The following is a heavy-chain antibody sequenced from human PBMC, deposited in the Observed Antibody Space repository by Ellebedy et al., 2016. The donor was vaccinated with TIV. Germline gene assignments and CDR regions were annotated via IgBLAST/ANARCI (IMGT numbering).Heavy chain of an antibody. CDR2: VFYTGST. CDR1: GGSISSSDYY. CDR3: ARRAGTGRFDP. D-gene: IGHD6-19*01. J-gene: IGHJ5*02. Sequence: MPGGSLRLSCTVSGGSISSSDYYWAWIRQPPGKGLEWIGSVFYTGSTYNNPSLKSRVTMSADTSKNQFSLKLSSLTAADTAVYYCARRAGTGRFDPWGQGTLVTVSS. V-gene: IGHV4-39*01.